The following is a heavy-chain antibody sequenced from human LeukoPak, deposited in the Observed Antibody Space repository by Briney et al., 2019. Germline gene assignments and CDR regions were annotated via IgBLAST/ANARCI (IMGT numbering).Heavy chain of an antibody. CDR3: ARQNYYDSSGFDY. V-gene: IGHV4-39*01. CDR2: IYYTRST. Sequence: GIIYYTRSTYYNPSLKSRVTISLDTSKNQFSLKLSSVTAADTAVYYCARQNYYDSSGFDYWGQGTLVTVSS. D-gene: IGHD3-22*01. J-gene: IGHJ4*02.